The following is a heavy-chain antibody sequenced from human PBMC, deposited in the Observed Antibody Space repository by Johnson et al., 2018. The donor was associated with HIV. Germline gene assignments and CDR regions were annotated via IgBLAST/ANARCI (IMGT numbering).Heavy chain of an antibody. CDR1: GFTFSNYA. CDR3: ARGRWLRDAFDI. V-gene: IGHV3-30*03. D-gene: IGHD3-22*01. Sequence: VQLVESGGGVVQPGRSLRLSCAASGFTFSNYAMHWVRQAPDKGLEWVAVISYDGSNKYYADSVKGRFTISRDNSKNTLYLQMNSLRTEDTAVYYCARGRWLRDAFDIWGQGTMVTVSS. CDR2: ISYDGSNK. J-gene: IGHJ3*02.